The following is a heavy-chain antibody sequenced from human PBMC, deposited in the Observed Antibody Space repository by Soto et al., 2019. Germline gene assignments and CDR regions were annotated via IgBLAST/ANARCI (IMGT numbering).Heavy chain of an antibody. J-gene: IGHJ4*02. Sequence: QVQLVQSGAEEKKPGASVKVSCKASGYTFTSYAMHWVRQAPGQRLEWMGWINAGNGNTEYSQKFQGRVTITRDTAAITAYMELSSLRSEDTAVYYCARGSGYYYWDDYWGQGALVTVSS. CDR1: GYTFTSYA. CDR3: ARGSGYYYWDDY. D-gene: IGHD3-22*01. CDR2: INAGNGNT. V-gene: IGHV1-3*05.